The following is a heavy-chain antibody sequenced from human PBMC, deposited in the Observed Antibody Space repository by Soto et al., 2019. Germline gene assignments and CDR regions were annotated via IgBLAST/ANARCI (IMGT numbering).Heavy chain of an antibody. CDR2: INHSGSI. Sequence: QVQLQQWGAGLLKPSETLSLTCAVYGGSFSPYFWSWIRQPPGKGLEWIGEINHSGSINYNTSLTRRATLSVDTAKDKVALKLTSVTAADPAVYYCARLASGWQYYYFDFWGRGTPVTVSS. CDR3: ARLASGWQYYYFDF. CDR1: GGSFSPYF. J-gene: IGHJ2*01. D-gene: IGHD6-19*01. V-gene: IGHV4-34*01.